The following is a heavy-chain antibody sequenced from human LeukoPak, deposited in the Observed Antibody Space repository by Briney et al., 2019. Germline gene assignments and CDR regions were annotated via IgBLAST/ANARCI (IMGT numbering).Heavy chain of an antibody. V-gene: IGHV4-59*01. CDR1: GGSISSYY. Sequence: PSETLSLTCTVSGGSISSYYWSWIRQPPGKGLEWIGYIYYSGSTNYNPSLKSRVTISVDTSKNQFSLKLSSVTAADTAVYYCARAEHSSGWYSPACWFDPWGQGTLVTISS. D-gene: IGHD6-19*01. CDR3: ARAEHSSGWYSPACWFDP. CDR2: IYYSGST. J-gene: IGHJ5*02.